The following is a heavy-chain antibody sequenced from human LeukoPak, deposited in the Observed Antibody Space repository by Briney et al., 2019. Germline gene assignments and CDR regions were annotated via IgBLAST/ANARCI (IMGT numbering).Heavy chain of an antibody. CDR2: IIPILGIA. Sequence: SVKVSCKASGGTFSSYAISWVRQAPGQGLEWMGRIIPILGIANYAQKFQGRVTITADKSTSTAYMELSSLRSEDTAVYYCARLNYDSSGYYSNWFDPWGQGTLVTVSS. CDR3: ARLNYDSSGYYSNWFDP. CDR1: GGTFSSYA. V-gene: IGHV1-69*04. J-gene: IGHJ5*02. D-gene: IGHD3-22*01.